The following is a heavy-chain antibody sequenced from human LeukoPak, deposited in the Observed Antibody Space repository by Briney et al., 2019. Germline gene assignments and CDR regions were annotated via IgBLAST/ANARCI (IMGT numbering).Heavy chain of an antibody. J-gene: IGHJ1*01. CDR1: GDSISSYF. CDR2: IYHSGST. Sequence: NPSETLSLTCTVSGDSISSYFWSWMRQPPGQGLEWIGTIYHSGSTYYNPSLKSRVTISVDTSKNQFSLKLSSVTAADTAVYYCAVGYCSSTSCYREYFQHWGQGTLVTVSS. CDR3: AVGYCSSTSCYREYFQH. D-gene: IGHD2-2*02. V-gene: IGHV4-59*04.